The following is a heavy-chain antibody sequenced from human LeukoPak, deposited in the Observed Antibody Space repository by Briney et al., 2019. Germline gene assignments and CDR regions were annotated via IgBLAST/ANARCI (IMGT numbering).Heavy chain of an antibody. CDR2: IRNKANSYTT. CDR1: GFTFGDHY. D-gene: IGHD3-9*01. CDR3: ARVRYYLDY. V-gene: IGHV3-72*01. Sequence: PGGSLRLSCAASGFTFGDHYMDWVCQAPGKGLEWVGRIRNKANSYTTEYAASVKGRFTISRDDSKNSLYLQMNSLKTEDTAVYYCARVRYYLDYWGQGTLVTVSS. J-gene: IGHJ4*02.